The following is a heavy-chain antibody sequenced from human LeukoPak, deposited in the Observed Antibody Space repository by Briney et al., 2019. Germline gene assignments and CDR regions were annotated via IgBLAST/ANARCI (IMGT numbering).Heavy chain of an antibody. D-gene: IGHD4-23*01. CDR3: AKGKATVVTLYGMDV. CDR1: GFTFSMYA. V-gene: IGHV3-23*01. CDR2: ISGSGGGT. J-gene: IGHJ6*02. Sequence: GGSLRLSCAASGFTFSMYAMTWVRQAPGKGLEWVSAISGSGGGTYYADSVKGRFTISRDNSKNTLYVQMNSLRAEDTALYYCAKGKATVVTLYGMDVWGQGTTVTVSS.